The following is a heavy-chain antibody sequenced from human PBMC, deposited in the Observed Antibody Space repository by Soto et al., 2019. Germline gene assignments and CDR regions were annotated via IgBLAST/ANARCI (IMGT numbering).Heavy chain of an antibody. J-gene: IGHJ5*02. CDR1: GFTFSSYA. CDR2: ISGSGGST. V-gene: IGHV3-23*01. CDR3: AKDGYCSGGSCYPNWFDP. Sequence: EVQLLESGGGLVQPGGSLRLSCAASGFTFSSYAMSWVRQAPGKGLEWVSAISGSGGSTYYADSVKGRFTISRDNSKNMLYLQMNSLRAEDTAVYYCAKDGYCSGGSCYPNWFDPWGQGTLVTVSS. D-gene: IGHD2-15*01.